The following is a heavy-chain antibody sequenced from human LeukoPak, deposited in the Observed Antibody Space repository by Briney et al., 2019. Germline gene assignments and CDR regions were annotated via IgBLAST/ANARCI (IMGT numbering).Heavy chain of an antibody. Sequence: GGSMRLSCAASEFAFSNYWMSWVRQAPGKGLEWVANIKEDGTEKNYVGSVKGRFTISRDNAKNSLYLQMNSLRAEDTAVYYCTTWGPWSHFDYWGQGTLVTVSS. CDR3: TTWGPWSHFDY. CDR1: EFAFSNYW. V-gene: IGHV3-7*01. J-gene: IGHJ4*02. CDR2: IKEDGTEK. D-gene: IGHD3-3*01.